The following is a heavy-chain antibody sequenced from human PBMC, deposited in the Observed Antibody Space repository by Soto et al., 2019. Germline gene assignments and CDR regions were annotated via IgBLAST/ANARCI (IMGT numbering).Heavy chain of an antibody. CDR2: IYSGGST. CDR1: GFTVSNSY. D-gene: IGHD3-10*01. Sequence: EVQVVESGGGLVQSGGSLTLSCAASGFTVSNSYMSWVRQAPGKGLEWVSAIYSGGSTYYADSVKGRFTTSRDNSRNTLYLQMNRLIAEDTAVYFCARCDGSATYCFFFAYWGQGTPVTVSS. CDR3: ARCDGSATYCFFFAY. V-gene: IGHV3-66*01. J-gene: IGHJ4*02.